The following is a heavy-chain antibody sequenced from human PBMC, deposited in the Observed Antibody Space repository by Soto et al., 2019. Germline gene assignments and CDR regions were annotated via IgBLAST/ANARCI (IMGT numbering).Heavy chain of an antibody. CDR3: GSGVGGGGRGGVYYYYSYGRDV. V-gene: IGHV1-69*13. J-gene: IGHJ6*02. CDR2: IIPIFGTA. D-gene: IGHD2-8*02. CDR1: GGTFSSYA. Sequence: SVKVSCTASGGTFSSYAISWVRQAPGQGLEWMGGIIPIFGTANYAQKFQGRVTITADESTSTAYMELSSLRSEDTAVYYCGSGVGGGGRGGVYYYYSYGRDVWGQGTRVTVSS.